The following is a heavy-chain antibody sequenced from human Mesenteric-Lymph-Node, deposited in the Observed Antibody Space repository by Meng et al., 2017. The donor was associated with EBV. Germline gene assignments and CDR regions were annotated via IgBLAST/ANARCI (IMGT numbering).Heavy chain of an antibody. CDR3: AGGDYVNQFNY. CDR1: VDSISNSNW. D-gene: IGHD4-17*01. Sequence: VQLREQGPGLVKPSATLSLTCAVSVDSISNSNWWSWVRQPPGKGLEWIGEIYYTGSTNYNPSLKSRVSMSVDKSKNEFSLEVNSVTVADTAVYYCAGGDYVNQFNYWGQGTLVTVSS. V-gene: IGHV4-4*02. CDR2: IYYTGST. J-gene: IGHJ4*02.